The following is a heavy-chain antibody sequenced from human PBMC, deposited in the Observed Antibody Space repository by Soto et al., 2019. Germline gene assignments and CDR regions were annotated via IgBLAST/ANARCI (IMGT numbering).Heavy chain of an antibody. D-gene: IGHD3-10*01. CDR3: AKKVNSGSGSQFFDY. CDR1: GFTFSSYS. V-gene: IGHV3-23*01. CDR2: FRSGGDDETT. Sequence: GGSLRLSCAASGFTFSSYSMSWVRQAPGKGLEWVSGFRSGGDDETTYYADAVRGRFTISRDNSKNTLFLQMNSLRAEDTAIYYCAKKVNSGSGSQFFDYWGQGTLVTVSS. J-gene: IGHJ4*02.